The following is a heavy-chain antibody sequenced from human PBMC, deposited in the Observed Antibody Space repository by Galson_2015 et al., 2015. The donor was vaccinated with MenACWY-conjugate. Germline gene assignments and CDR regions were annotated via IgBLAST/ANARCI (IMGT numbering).Heavy chain of an antibody. Sequence: CAISGDSVSSNSAAWNWIRQSPSRGLEWLGKTHYRSKWYNDYAVSVKSRITINPDTSNNQFSLQLNSVTPDDTAVYYCVREGYYFDYWGQGTLVTVSS. J-gene: IGHJ4*02. CDR2: THYRSKWYN. V-gene: IGHV6-1*01. CDR1: GDSVSSNSAA. CDR3: VREGYYFDY.